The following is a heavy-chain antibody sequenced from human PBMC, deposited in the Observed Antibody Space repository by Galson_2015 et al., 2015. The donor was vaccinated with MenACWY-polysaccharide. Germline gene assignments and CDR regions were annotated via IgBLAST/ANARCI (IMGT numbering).Heavy chain of an antibody. CDR1: GFTFSSYN. D-gene: IGHD3-3*01. V-gene: IGHV3-48*01. Sequence: SLRLSCAASGFTFSSYNMNWVRQAPGKGLQWVSHISSSRDIYYADSVKGRFTISRDNAKMSLFLQMNSLRVEDTAEYYCAREAVGGSGLPYGLDVWGQGTTVTVSS. CDR2: ISSSRDI. CDR3: AREAVGGSGLPYGLDV. J-gene: IGHJ6*02.